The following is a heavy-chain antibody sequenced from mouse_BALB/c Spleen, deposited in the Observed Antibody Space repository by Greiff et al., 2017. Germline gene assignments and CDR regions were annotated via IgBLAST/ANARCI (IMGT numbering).Heavy chain of an antibody. Sequence: EVHLVESGGGLVKPGGSLKLSCAASGFTFSSYTMSWVRQTPEKRLEWVATISSGGSYTYYPDSVKGRFTISRDNAKNTLYLQMSSLKSEDTAMYYCTSEEEVRRWFAYWGQGTLVTVSA. CDR2: ISSGGSYT. CDR1: GFTFSSYT. D-gene: IGHD2-14*01. J-gene: IGHJ3*01. CDR3: TSEEEVRRWFAY. V-gene: IGHV5-6-4*01.